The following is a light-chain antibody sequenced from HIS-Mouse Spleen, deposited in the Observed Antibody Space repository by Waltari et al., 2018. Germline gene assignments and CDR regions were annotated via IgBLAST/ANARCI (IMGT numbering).Light chain of an antibody. CDR2: GAS. V-gene: IGKV3-15*01. J-gene: IGKJ1*01. Sequence: EIVMTQSPATLSVSPGERATLSCRASQSVSSNLDWYQQKPGQAPRLLSYGASTRATGIPARFSGSGSGTEFTLTISSMQSGDFAVYYCQQYNNWWTFGQGTKVEI. CDR3: QQYNNWWT. CDR1: QSVSSN.